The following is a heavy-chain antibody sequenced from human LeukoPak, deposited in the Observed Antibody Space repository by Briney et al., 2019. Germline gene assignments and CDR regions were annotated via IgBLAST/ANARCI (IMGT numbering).Heavy chain of an antibody. Sequence: GGSLRLSCAASGFTFSVYAMSWVRQAPGGGLEWVSAISGSGDKTFHADSVKGRFTTSRDNSKNTLSLQMSSLRVEESAVYFCAKDTSAWWYHRAYMNVWGTGTTVTVSS. J-gene: IGHJ6*03. D-gene: IGHD2-15*01. CDR2: ISGSGDKT. V-gene: IGHV3-23*01. CDR3: AKDTSAWWYHRAYMNV. CDR1: GFTFSVYA.